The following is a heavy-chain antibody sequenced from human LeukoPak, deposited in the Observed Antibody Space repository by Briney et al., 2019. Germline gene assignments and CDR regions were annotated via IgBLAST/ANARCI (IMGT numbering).Heavy chain of an antibody. CDR1: GFTFHDYA. J-gene: IGHJ4*02. D-gene: IGHD5-18*01. Sequence: GRSLRLSCAASGFTFHDYALHGVRQAPGKGLEWVSGISWNSGSIDYAGSVKGRFTISTDNARKSLYLQVNSLRAEDMAFYYCAKGGDRYGDLEGYFDYWGQGTLVTVSS. V-gene: IGHV3-9*03. CDR3: AKGGDRYGDLEGYFDY. CDR2: ISWNSGSI.